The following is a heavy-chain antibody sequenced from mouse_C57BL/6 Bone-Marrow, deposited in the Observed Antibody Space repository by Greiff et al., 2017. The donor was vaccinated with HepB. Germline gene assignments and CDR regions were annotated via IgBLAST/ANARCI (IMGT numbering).Heavy chain of an antibody. CDR2: INPGDGDT. J-gene: IGHJ4*01. D-gene: IGHD2-13*01. V-gene: IGHV1-82*01. CDR3: APHDCCSALDY. Sequence: QVQLKQSGPELVKPGASVKISCKASGYAFSSSWMNWVQQRPGKGLEWIGRINPGDGDTNYNGKFKGKATLTADKSSSTAYMQLRSLTSEDSAVYFCAPHDCCSALDYWGQGTSVTVSS. CDR1: GYAFSSSW.